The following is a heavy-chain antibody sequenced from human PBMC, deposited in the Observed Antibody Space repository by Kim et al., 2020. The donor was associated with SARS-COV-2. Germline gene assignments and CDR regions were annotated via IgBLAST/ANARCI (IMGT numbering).Heavy chain of an antibody. J-gene: IGHJ6*02. CDR2: ISAYNGNT. V-gene: IGHV1-18*01. CDR1: GYTFTSYG. D-gene: IGHD4-4*01. Sequence: ASVKVSCKASGYTFTSYGISWVRQAPGQGLEWMGWISAYNGNTNYAQKLQGRVTMTTDTSTSTAYMELRSLRSDDTAVYYCAREGALTTVTTNRTYYYYYGMDVWGQGTTVTVSS. CDR3: AREGALTTVTTNRTYYYYYGMDV.